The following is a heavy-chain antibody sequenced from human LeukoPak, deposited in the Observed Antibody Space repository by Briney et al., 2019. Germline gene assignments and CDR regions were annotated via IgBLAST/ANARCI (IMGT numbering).Heavy chain of an antibody. CDR3: ARFYDGSGNDY. J-gene: IGHJ4*02. V-gene: IGHV1-2*02. CDR1: GYTFTGYY. D-gene: IGHD3-10*01. Sequence: ASVKVSCKASGYTFTGYYMHWVRQAPGQGLEWMGWINPNSGGTNYAQKFQGRVTMTRDTSISTAYMELSRLRCDDTAGYYCARFYDGSGNDYWGQGTLVTVSS. CDR2: INPNSGGT.